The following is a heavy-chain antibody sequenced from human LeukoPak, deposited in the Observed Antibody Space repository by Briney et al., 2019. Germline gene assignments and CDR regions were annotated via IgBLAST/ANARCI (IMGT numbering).Heavy chain of an antibody. J-gene: IGHJ5*02. CDR3: AKRYCDGGICCFDN. CDR1: GFTFSDHA. V-gene: IGHV3-23*01. D-gene: IGHD2-21*01. Sequence: GGSLRLSCAASGFTFSDHAMSWVRQAPGKGLEWVSGLSGSTTYYADSVKGRFTISRDNSNNTLYLQMNSLRVEDTAVYYCAKRYCDGGICCFDNWGQGTLVTVSS. CDR2: LSGSTT.